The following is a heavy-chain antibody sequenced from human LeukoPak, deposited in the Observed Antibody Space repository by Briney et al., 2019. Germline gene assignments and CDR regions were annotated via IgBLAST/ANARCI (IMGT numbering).Heavy chain of an antibody. CDR2: IIPIFGTA. J-gene: IGHJ4*02. V-gene: IGHV1-69*05. D-gene: IGHD3-22*01. CDR3: ARGGEYYYDSSGWAPHVFDY. Sequence: SVKVSCKASGGTFSSYAISWVRQAPGQGLELMGRIIPIFGTANYAQKFQGRVTITTDESTSTAYMELSSLRSEDTAVYYCARGGEYYYDSSGWAPHVFDYWGQGTLVTVSS. CDR1: GGTFSSYA.